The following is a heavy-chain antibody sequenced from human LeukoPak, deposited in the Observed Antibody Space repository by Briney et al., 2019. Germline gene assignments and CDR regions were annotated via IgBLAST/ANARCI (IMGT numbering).Heavy chain of an antibody. CDR2: ISAYNGNT. Sequence: GASVKVSCTASGYTFTSYGISWVRQAPGQGLEWMGWISAYNGNTNYAQKLQGRVTMTTDTSTSTAYMELRSLRSDDTAVYYCASWAYSGSYLGGFDYWGQGTLVTVSS. CDR1: GYTFTSYG. CDR3: ASWAYSGSYLGGFDY. V-gene: IGHV1-18*01. J-gene: IGHJ4*02. D-gene: IGHD1-26*01.